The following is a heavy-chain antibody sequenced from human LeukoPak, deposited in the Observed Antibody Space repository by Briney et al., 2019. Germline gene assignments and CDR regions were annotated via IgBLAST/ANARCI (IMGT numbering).Heavy chain of an antibody. D-gene: IGHD3-22*01. CDR1: GFTFSSYG. Sequence: PGGSLRLSCAASGFTFSSYGMHWVRQAPGKGLEWVAFIRYDGSNKYYADSVKGRFTISRDNSKNTLYLQMNSLRAEDTAVYYCAKGDSSGYPLFDYWGQGPLVTVSS. J-gene: IGHJ4*02. CDR3: AKGDSSGYPLFDY. V-gene: IGHV3-30*02. CDR2: IRYDGSNK.